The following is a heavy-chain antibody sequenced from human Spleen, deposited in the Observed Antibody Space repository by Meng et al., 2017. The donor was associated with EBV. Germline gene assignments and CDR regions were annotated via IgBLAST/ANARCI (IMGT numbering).Heavy chain of an antibody. V-gene: IGHV2-5*02. Sequence: QITLKESGPTLVKPPQTRTSTCTFSGFSLSTSGMGVGWIRQPPGKALEWLALIYWDDDRRYSPSLKSRLTITKDASKNQVVLTMTNMDPVDTATYYCVHRQDSGWYFDFWGQGTLVTVSS. D-gene: IGHD6-19*01. J-gene: IGHJ4*02. CDR1: GFSLSTSGMG. CDR2: IYWDDDR. CDR3: VHRQDSGWYFDF.